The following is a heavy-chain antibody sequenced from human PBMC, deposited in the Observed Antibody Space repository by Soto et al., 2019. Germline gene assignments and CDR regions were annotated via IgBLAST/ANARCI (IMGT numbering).Heavy chain of an antibody. CDR2: IYYSGST. CDR1: GGSISSSSYY. Sequence: PSETLSLTCSVSGGSISSSSYYWGWIRQPPGKGLEWIGYIYYSGSTYYNPSLKSRVTISVDTSKNQFSLKLSSVTAADTAVYYCARALGVRGVSWYYYYGMDVWGQGTTVTVSS. V-gene: IGHV4-30-4*08. J-gene: IGHJ6*02. D-gene: IGHD3-10*01. CDR3: ARALGVRGVSWYYYYGMDV.